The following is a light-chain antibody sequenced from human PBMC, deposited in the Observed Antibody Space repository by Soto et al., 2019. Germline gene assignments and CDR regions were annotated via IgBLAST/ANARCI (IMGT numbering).Light chain of an antibody. CDR2: GAS. CDR3: QQFGSSSWT. CDR1: QSVSSSY. V-gene: IGKV3-20*01. Sequence: ESVLTQSPGTLSLSPGENATLSCRASQSVSSSYLAWYQQKPGQAPRLLIYGASSRATGIPDRFSGSGSGTDFTLTVSRLEPEDFAVYYCQQFGSSSWTFGQGTKVDIK. J-gene: IGKJ1*01.